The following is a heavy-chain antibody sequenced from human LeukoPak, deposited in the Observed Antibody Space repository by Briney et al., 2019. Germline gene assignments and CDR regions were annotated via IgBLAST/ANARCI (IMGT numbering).Heavy chain of an antibody. CDR2: IYYSGST. D-gene: IGHD3-10*01. J-gene: IGHJ4*02. V-gene: IGHV4-61*01. Sequence: SETLSLTCTVSGGSVSSGTYYWSWIRQPPGKGLEWIGYIYYSGSTNYNPSLKSRVTISVDTSKNQFSLKLSSVTAADTAVYYCARDSGDYYGSGQTQPFDYWGQGTLVTVSS. CDR3: ARDSGDYYGSGQTQPFDY. CDR1: GGSVSSGTYY.